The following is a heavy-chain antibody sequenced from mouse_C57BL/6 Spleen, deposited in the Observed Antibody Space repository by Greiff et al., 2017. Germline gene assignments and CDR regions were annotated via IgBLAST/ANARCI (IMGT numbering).Heavy chain of an antibody. D-gene: IGHD2-3*01. CDR1: GYTFTSYW. CDR3: ARSGGYYEYFDV. J-gene: IGHJ1*03. CDR2: IDPNSGGT. Sequence: QVQLKQSGAELVKPGASVKLSCKASGYTFTSYWMHWVKQRPGRGLEWIGRIDPNSGGTKYNEKFKSKATLTVDKPSSTAYMQLSSLTSEDSAVYYCARSGGYYEYFDVWGTGTTVTVSS. V-gene: IGHV1-72*01.